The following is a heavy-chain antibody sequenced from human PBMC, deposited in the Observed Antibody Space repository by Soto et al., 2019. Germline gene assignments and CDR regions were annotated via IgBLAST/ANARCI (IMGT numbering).Heavy chain of an antibody. CDR2: INPNSGGT. Sequence: GASVKVSCKASGYTFTGYYMHWVRQAPGQGLEWMGWINPNSGGTNYAQKFQGWVTMTRDTSISTAYMELSRLRSDDTAVYYCARDRGPNVELPTYNWFDPWGQGTLVTVSS. V-gene: IGHV1-2*04. CDR3: ARDRGPNVELPTYNWFDP. J-gene: IGHJ5*02. D-gene: IGHD1-26*01. CDR1: GYTFTGYY.